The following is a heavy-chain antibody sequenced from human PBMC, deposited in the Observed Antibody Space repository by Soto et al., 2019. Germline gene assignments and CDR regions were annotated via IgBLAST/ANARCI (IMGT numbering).Heavy chain of an antibody. CDR3: EGMAASSYYYYMDV. V-gene: IGHV4-34*01. Sequence: QVQLQQWGAGLLKPSETLSLTCAVYGGSFSGYYWSWFRQPPGKGLEWIGEINHSGSTNYNPSLKSRVTISVDTSKNQFSLKLSSVTAADTAVYYWEGMAASSYYYYMDVWGKGTTVTVSS. CDR1: GGSFSGYY. D-gene: IGHD6-25*01. J-gene: IGHJ6*03. CDR2: INHSGST.